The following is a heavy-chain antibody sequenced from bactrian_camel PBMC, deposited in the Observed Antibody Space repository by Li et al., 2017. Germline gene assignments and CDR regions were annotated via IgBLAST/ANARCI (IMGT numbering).Heavy chain of an antibody. J-gene: IGHJ4*01. CDR1: GLPFSRYW. CDR2: VDGAGEIT. Sequence: HVQLVESGGGLVQTGGSLKHSCVASGLPFSRYWMYWIRQAPGKGLEWVAFVDGAGEITNYAGSVEGRFTISRDNAKNTLYLELNSLKTEDTAMYYCATPFESAPYSDYESWARGQGTQVTVS. V-gene: IGHV3S1*01. D-gene: IGHD4*01. CDR3: ATPFESAPYSDYESWA.